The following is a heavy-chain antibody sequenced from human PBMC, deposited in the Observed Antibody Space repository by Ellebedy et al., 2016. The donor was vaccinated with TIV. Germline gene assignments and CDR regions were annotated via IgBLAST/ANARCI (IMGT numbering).Heavy chain of an antibody. Sequence: GESLKISCAASGFTFSSYWMSWVRQAPGKGLEWVANIKQDGSEKYYVDSVKGRFTISRDNAKNSLYLQMNSLRAEDTAVYYCARAHYYDSSGTLTDDAFDIWGQGTMVTVSS. D-gene: IGHD3-22*01. V-gene: IGHV3-7*04. J-gene: IGHJ3*02. CDR1: GFTFSSYW. CDR2: IKQDGSEK. CDR3: ARAHYYDSSGTLTDDAFDI.